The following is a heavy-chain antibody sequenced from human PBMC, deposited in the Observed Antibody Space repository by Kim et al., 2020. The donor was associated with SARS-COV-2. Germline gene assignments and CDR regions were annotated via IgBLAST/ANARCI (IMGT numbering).Heavy chain of an antibody. CDR3: AKDRYCSGWYFDY. D-gene: IGHD6-19*01. J-gene: IGHJ4*02. V-gene: IGHV3-23*01. Sequence: YVESVKGRFTISRDNSKNTLYLQMNSLRAEDTAVYYCAKDRYCSGWYFDYWGQGTLVTVSS.